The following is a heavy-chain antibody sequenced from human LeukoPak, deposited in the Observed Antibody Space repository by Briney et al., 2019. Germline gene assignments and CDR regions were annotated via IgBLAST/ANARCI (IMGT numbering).Heavy chain of an antibody. D-gene: IGHD6-19*01. J-gene: IGHJ6*03. CDR2: INPNSGGT. Sequence: ASVKVSCKASGYMFTCYYMHWVRQAPGQGLEWMGWINPNSGGTNYAQKFQGRVTMTRDTSISTAYMDLNRLRSDDTAVYYCARVVAVTGTPVYYMDVWGKGTTVTVSS. CDR1: GYMFTCYY. V-gene: IGHV1-2*02. CDR3: ARVVAVTGTPVYYMDV.